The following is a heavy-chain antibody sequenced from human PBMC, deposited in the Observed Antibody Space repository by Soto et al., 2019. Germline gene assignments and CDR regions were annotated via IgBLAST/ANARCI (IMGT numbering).Heavy chain of an antibody. Sequence: TLSITCTVSGVSISSGGYYWSWIRQHPGKGLEWIGYIYYSGSTYYNPSLKSRVTISVDTSKNQFSLKLSSVTAADTAVYYCARGPRYCSGGSCRYNWFDPWGQGTLVTVS. CDR2: IYYSGST. CDR3: ARGPRYCSGGSCRYNWFDP. J-gene: IGHJ5*02. V-gene: IGHV4-31*03. CDR1: GVSISSGGYY. D-gene: IGHD2-15*01.